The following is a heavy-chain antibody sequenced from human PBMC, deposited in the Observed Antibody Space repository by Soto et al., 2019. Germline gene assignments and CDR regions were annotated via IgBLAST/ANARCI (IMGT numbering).Heavy chain of an antibody. J-gene: IGHJ4*02. Sequence: GGSLRLSCAASGFTFSSYGMHWVRQAPGKGLEWVAVISYDGSNQYYADSVKGRFTISRDNSKNTLFLQMNSLRADDTAVYYCEKDQASGQGSFESWGQRNVVTVSX. CDR2: ISYDGSNQ. CDR1: GFTFSSYG. CDR3: EKDQASGQGSFES. V-gene: IGHV3-30*18.